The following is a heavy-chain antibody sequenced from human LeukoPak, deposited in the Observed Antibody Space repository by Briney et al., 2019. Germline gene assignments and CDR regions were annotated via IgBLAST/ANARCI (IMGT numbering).Heavy chain of an antibody. Sequence: GGSLRLSCAASGFTFSDYYMSWIRQAPGKGLEWVSYISSSGSTIYYADSVKGRFTISRDNAKNSLYLQMNSLRAEDTAVYYCARDRRSSMLIFGVVITSYYYYMDVWGKGTTVTVSS. V-gene: IGHV3-11*01. J-gene: IGHJ6*03. D-gene: IGHD3-3*01. CDR2: ISSSGSTI. CDR1: GFTFSDYY. CDR3: ARDRRSSMLIFGVVITSYYYYMDV.